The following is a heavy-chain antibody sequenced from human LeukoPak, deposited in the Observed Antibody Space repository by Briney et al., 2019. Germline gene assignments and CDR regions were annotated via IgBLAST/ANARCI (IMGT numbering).Heavy chain of an antibody. CDR3: VRGGQNFDFWRFAY. V-gene: IGHV3-23*01. J-gene: IGHJ4*02. Sequence: GGSLRLSCAAPGLTFSNYAMSWVRLAPGKGLEWVSSISGSGGSTYYADSVKGRFSISRDNSKNTVYLQMNSLRVEDTAIFYCVRGGQNFDFWRFAYWGQGTLVTVSS. D-gene: IGHD3-3*01. CDR2: ISGSGGST. CDR1: GLTFSNYA.